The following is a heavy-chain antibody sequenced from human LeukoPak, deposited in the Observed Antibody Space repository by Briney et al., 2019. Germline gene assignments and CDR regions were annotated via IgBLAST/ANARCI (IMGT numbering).Heavy chain of an antibody. V-gene: IGHV3-48*03. Sequence: GGSLRLSCAASGFTFSSYEMNWVRQAPGKGLEWVSYISSSGSTIYYADSVKGRFTISRDNAKNSLYLQMNSLRVEDTAVYYCSRLDDSRGYSFDYWGQGTLVTVSS. J-gene: IGHJ4*02. CDR3: SRLDDSRGYSFDY. CDR1: GFTFSSYE. D-gene: IGHD3-22*01. CDR2: ISSSGSTI.